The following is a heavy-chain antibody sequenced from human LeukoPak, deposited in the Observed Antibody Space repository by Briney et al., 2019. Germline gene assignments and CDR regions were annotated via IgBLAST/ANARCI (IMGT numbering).Heavy chain of an antibody. Sequence: SETLSLTCTVSGGSISGPYWSWVRQPPGKGLEWIGDVYYSGSTHQNLSLKSRVTISVDTSKNQFSLKLRSVTAADTAVYYCARVMGDLASLYHMDVWGKGTTVTVSS. D-gene: IGHD3-16*01. J-gene: IGHJ6*03. CDR2: VYYSGST. V-gene: IGHV4-59*11. CDR1: GGSISGPY. CDR3: ARVMGDLASLYHMDV.